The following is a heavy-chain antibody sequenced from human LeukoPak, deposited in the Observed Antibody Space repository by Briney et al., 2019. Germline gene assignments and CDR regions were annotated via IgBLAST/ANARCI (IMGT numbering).Heavy chain of an antibody. CDR2: INPSGGST. Sequence: ASVKVSCKASGYTFTSYYMHWVQQAPGQGLEWMGIINPSGGSTSYAQKFQGRITMTRDTSTSTVYMELSSLRSEDTAVYYCARALLRYCSSTSCYGFDYWGQGTLVTVSS. J-gene: IGHJ4*02. CDR3: ARALLRYCSSTSCYGFDY. D-gene: IGHD2-2*01. CDR1: GYTFTSYY. V-gene: IGHV1-46*01.